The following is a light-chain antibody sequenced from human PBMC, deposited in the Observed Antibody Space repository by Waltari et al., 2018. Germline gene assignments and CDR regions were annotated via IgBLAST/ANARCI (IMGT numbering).Light chain of an antibody. J-gene: IGKJ3*01. CDR1: QSISTS. CDR2: GAS. V-gene: IGKV1-39*01. Sequence: DLQMTQSPPSLSASVGDRVTITCRATQSISTSLNWYQHKAGKAPKLLIYGASTLERGVPSRFSGSGSGTDFTLTINSLRPEDFATYYCQQSYTAPFTFGPGTRVDLK. CDR3: QQSYTAPFT.